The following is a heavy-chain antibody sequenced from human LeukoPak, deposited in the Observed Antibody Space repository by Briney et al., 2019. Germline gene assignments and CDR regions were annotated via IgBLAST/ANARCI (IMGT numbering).Heavy chain of an antibody. CDR2: INHSGST. D-gene: IGHD3-10*01. J-gene: IGHJ5*02. V-gene: IGHV4-34*01. CDR1: GGSFSGYY. CDR3: ARLLWFGELSWGNWFDP. Sequence: SETLSLTCAVYGGSFSGYYWSWIRQPPGKGLEWIGEINHSGSTNYNPSLKSRVTISVDTSKNQFSLKLSSVTAADTAVYYCARLLWFGELSWGNWFDPWGQGTLVTVSS.